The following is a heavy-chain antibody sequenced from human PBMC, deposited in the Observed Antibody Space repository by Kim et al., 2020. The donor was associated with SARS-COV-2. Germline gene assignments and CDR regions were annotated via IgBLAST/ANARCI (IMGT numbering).Heavy chain of an antibody. CDR3: ARSRFYGLSGYYYYGMDV. V-gene: IGHV4-59*13. CDR2: IYYSGST. D-gene: IGHD3-10*01. Sequence: SETLSLTCTASGGSISSYYWSWIRQPPGKGLEWIGYIYYSGSTNYNPSLKSRVTISVDTSKNQFSLKLSSVTAADTAVYYCARSRFYGLSGYYYYGMDVWGQGATVTVSS. J-gene: IGHJ6*02. CDR1: GGSISSYY.